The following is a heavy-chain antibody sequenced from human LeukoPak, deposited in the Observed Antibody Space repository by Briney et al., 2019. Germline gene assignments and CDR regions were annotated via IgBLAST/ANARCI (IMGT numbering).Heavy chain of an antibody. V-gene: IGHV1-8*01. D-gene: IGHD2-15*01. J-gene: IGHJ3*02. CDR1: GYTFTSYD. CDR3: ARNYCSGGSCYPPNAFDI. Sequence: ASVKVSCKASGYTFTSYDINWVRQVTGQGLEWMGWMNPNSGNTGYAQKFQGRVTMTRNTSISTAYMELSSLRSEDTAVYYCARNYCSGGSCYPPNAFDIWGQGTMVTVSS. CDR2: MNPNSGNT.